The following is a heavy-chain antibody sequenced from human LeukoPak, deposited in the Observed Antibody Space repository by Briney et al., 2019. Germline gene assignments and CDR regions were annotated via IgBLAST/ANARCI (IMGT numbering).Heavy chain of an antibody. CDR3: ARGGPFFSSSSSKEYYFDY. V-gene: IGHV1-18*01. Sequence: ASVKVSCKASGYDFINYGITWVRQAPGQGLEWMGWISLYNGNTDYKLQGRVTMTKDTATSTAYMELRSLRSDDTAVYYCARGGPFFSSSSSKEYYFDYWGQGTLVTVSS. CDR2: ISLYNGNT. D-gene: IGHD6-6*01. CDR1: GYDFINYG. J-gene: IGHJ4*02.